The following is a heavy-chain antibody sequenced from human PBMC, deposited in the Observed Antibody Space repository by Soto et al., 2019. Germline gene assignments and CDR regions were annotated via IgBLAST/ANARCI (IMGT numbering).Heavy chain of an antibody. V-gene: IGHV3-30-3*01. CDR3: AREGSGGNSATYFDY. J-gene: IGHJ4*02. D-gene: IGHD2-21*02. Sequence: VQLVESGGGVVQPGRSLRLSCAASGFTFSSYAMHWVRQAPGKGLEWVAVISYDGSNKYYADSVKGRFTISRDNSKNTLYLQMNSLRAEDTAVYYCAREGSGGNSATYFDYWGQGTLVTVSS. CDR2: ISYDGSNK. CDR1: GFTFSSYA.